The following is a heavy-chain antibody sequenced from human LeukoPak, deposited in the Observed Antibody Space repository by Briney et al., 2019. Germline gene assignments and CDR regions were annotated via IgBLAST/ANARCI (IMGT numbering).Heavy chain of an antibody. V-gene: IGHV4-59*08. CDR2: IRYSGSA. CDR1: GGSISTYY. D-gene: IGHD3-22*01. Sequence: SQTLSLTCTVSGGSISTYYWSWIRQPPGKGLEWVGYIRYSGSANYNPSLRSRVTISIDTSKNQFSLKLSSVTAADTAVYHCARLVYDSRGYYFDYWGQGTLVTVSS. CDR3: ARLVYDSRGYYFDY. J-gene: IGHJ4*02.